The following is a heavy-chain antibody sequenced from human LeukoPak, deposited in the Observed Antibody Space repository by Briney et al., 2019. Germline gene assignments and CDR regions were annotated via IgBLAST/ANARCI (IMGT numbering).Heavy chain of an antibody. CDR2: IKQDGSEK. Sequence: PGGSLRLSCAASGFTFSIYWMSWVRQAPGKGLEWVANIKQDGSEKYYVDSVKGRFTISRDNAKNSLYLQMNSLRAEDTAVYYCAREWVGYCSGGSCYPGYFQHWGQGTLVTVSS. D-gene: IGHD2-15*01. V-gene: IGHV3-7*01. CDR3: AREWVGYCSGGSCYPGYFQH. CDR1: GFTFSIYW. J-gene: IGHJ1*01.